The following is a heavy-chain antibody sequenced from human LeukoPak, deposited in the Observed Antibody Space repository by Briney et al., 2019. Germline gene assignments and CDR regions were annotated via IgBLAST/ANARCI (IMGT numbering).Heavy chain of an antibody. Sequence: PSETLSLTCTVSGASVSSYYWIWIRQPAGRGLEWIGRIDASGSTNYNPSLKSRVTISVDTSKNQFSLKLSSVTAADTAVYYCARGFRHTAAGTQRGAWGQGTLVTVSS. J-gene: IGHJ4*02. CDR2: IDASGST. CDR3: ARGFRHTAAGTQRGA. CDR1: GASVSSYY. D-gene: IGHD6-13*01. V-gene: IGHV4-4*07.